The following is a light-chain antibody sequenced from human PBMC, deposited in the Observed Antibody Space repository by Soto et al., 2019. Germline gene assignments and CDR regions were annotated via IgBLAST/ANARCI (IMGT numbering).Light chain of an antibody. CDR3: PNDYNYAPT. CDR1: QAIRND. Sequence: AIQMTQSPSSLSASVGDRVIITCRASQAIRNDLGWYQQKPGKAPKLLIYTASTLQSGVPSRFSGSGSGAGFNLTMRCREREDDADHGGPNDYNYAPTVGPGKKVDMK. V-gene: IGKV1-6*01. J-gene: IGKJ3*01. CDR2: TAS.